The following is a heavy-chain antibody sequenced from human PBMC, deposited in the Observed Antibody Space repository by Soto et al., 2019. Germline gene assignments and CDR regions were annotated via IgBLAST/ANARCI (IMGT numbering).Heavy chain of an antibody. CDR3: ARGSEPAYSSWYVHGDF. J-gene: IGHJ4*02. Sequence: QVQLVQSGAAVKKPGASVKLSCKASGYTFTSYAIHWVRKAPGQRLEWMGWINAGNGNTKYSEKFQGRVTITRDTSATTAYMDVSSLRFEDTAVYYCARGSEPAYSSWYVHGDFWGQGTLITVSS. CDR2: INAGNGNT. CDR1: GYTFTSYA. D-gene: IGHD6-13*01. V-gene: IGHV1-3*01.